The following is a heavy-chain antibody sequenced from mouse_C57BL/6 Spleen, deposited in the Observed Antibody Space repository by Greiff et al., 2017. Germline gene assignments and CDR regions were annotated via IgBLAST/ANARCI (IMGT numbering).Heavy chain of an antibody. D-gene: IGHD1-1*01. CDR2: IYPGDGDT. Sequence: VMLVESGAELVKPGASVKISCKASGYAFSSYWMNWVKQRPGKGLEWIGQIYPGDGDTNYNGKFKGKATLTADKSSSTAYMQLSSLTSEDSAVYFCARVSGSSNWYFDVWGTGTTVTVSS. CDR1: GYAFSSYW. J-gene: IGHJ1*03. CDR3: ARVSGSSNWYFDV. V-gene: IGHV1-80*01.